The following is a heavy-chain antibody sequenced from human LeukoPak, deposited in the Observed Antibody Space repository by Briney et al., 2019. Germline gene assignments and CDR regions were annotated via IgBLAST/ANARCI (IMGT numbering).Heavy chain of an antibody. J-gene: IGHJ4*02. CDR1: GYTFTRSG. V-gene: IGHV1-18*01. CDR2: ISAYNGNT. D-gene: IGHD2-2*01. Sequence: GASVKLSCTASGYTFTRSGISTVRQAPGQGLEWMGWISAYNGNTNYAQKLQGRVTMTTDTSTRTAYMELRSLRPDDTAVYYCATQYCSSTSCYPYWVDYWGQGTLVTVSS. CDR3: ATQYCSSTSCYPYWVDY.